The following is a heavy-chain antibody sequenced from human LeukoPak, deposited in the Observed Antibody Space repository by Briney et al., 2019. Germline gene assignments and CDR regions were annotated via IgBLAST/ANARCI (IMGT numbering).Heavy chain of an antibody. J-gene: IGHJ6*03. CDR1: GYTFITYY. V-gene: IGHV1-2*02. CDR3: ARGGGYSYGYSHLYYYYYMDV. D-gene: IGHD5-18*01. Sequence: ASVKVSCKTSGYTFITYYIHWLRQAPGQGLEWMGWINPHSGGTNSAQKFQGRVTMTRDTSISTAYMELSRLRSDDTAVYYCARGGGYSYGYSHLYYYYYMDVWGKGTTVTVSS. CDR2: INPHSGGT.